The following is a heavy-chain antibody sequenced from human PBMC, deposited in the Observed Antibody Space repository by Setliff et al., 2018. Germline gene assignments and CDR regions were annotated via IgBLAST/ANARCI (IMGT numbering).Heavy chain of an antibody. Sequence: SETLSLTCTVSGGSFSTYYWSWIRQAPGKGLEWIGHVYCSGAANYNPSLKSRATVSVDTSKNQFSLRLISVTAADTAVYYCARGGTFRYFDYWGQGTPVTVSS. CDR2: VYCSGAA. J-gene: IGHJ4*02. D-gene: IGHD5-12*01. CDR1: GGSFSTYY. CDR3: ARGGTFRYFDY. V-gene: IGHV4-59*01.